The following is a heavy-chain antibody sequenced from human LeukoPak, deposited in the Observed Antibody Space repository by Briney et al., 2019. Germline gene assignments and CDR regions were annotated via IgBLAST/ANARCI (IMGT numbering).Heavy chain of an antibody. CDR1: GVSFSGYH. V-gene: IGHV4-34*01. J-gene: IGHJ4*02. D-gene: IGHD4-17*01. Sequence: PSETLSLTCAVHGVSFSGYHWNWIRQFPGKGLEWIGEINDRGLTNYNPSLESRVTIFADTSKKQFSLKLNSVTAADTAVYYCARDPTTVFQISYYFDFGGQGTLVTVSS. CDR2: INDRGLT. CDR3: ARDPTTVFQISYYFDF.